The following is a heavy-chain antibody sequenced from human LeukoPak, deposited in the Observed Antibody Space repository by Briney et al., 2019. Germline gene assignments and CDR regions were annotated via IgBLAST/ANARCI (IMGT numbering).Heavy chain of an antibody. V-gene: IGHV3-48*04. CDR3: ARPYSSSWPDAFDI. CDR2: ISSSSSTI. Sequence: GGSLRLSCAASGFTFSSYSMNWVRQAPGKGLEWVSYISSSSSTIYYADSVKGRFTISRDNAKNSLYLQMNSLRAEDTAVYYCARPYSSSWPDAFDIWGQGTMVTVSS. CDR1: GFTFSSYS. J-gene: IGHJ3*02. D-gene: IGHD6-13*01.